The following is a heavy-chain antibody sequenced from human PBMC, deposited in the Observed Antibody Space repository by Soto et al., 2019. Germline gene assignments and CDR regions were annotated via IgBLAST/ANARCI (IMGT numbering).Heavy chain of an antibody. CDR2: FDPEDGET. D-gene: IGHD3-3*01. CDR3: ATFSVGVVIRRPFDY. Sequence: ASVKVSCKVSGYTLTELSMHWVRQAPGKGLEWMGGFDPEDGETIYAQKFQGRVTMTEDTSTDTAYMELSSLRSEDTAVYYCATFSVGVVIRRPFDYWGQGTLVTVSS. V-gene: IGHV1-24*01. CDR1: GYTLTELS. J-gene: IGHJ4*02.